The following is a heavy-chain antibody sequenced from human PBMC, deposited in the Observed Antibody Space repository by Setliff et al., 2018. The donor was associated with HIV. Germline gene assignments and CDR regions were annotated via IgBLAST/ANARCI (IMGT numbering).Heavy chain of an antibody. V-gene: IGHV4-34*01. CDR1: GGSFSGYY. J-gene: IGHJ1*01. D-gene: IGHD6-13*01. Sequence: SETLSLTCAVYGGSFSGYYCSWIRQPPGKGLEWIGEINHSGSTNYNPSLKSRVTISVDTSKNQFSLKLSSVTAADTAMYYCARGGSWHGKYFQRWGQGTLVTVS. CDR3: ARGGSWHGKYFQR. CDR2: INHSGST.